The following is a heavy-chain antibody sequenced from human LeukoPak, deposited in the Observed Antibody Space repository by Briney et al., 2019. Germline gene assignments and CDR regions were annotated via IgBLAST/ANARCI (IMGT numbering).Heavy chain of an antibody. CDR2: ISSSSSYI. J-gene: IGHJ6*03. Sequence: PGGSLRLSCAASGFTFSSYNMNWVRQAPGKGLEWVSSISSSSSYIYYADSVKGRFTISRDNAKNSLYLQMNSLRAEDTAVYYCARPPWGIAAAAMDVWGKGTTVTVSS. V-gene: IGHV3-21*01. CDR3: ARPPWGIAAAAMDV. CDR1: GFTFSSYN. D-gene: IGHD6-13*01.